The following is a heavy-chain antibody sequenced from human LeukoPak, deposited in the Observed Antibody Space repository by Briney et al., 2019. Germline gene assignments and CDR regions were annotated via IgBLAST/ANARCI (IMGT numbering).Heavy chain of an antibody. D-gene: IGHD3-22*01. V-gene: IGHV4-31*03. CDR1: GGSISSGGYY. Sequence: PSETLSLTCTVSGGSISSGGYYWSWIRQHPGKGLEWIGYIYYSGSTYYNPSLKSRVTISVDTSKNQFSLKLSSVTAADTAVYYCARLPRDSSGYYYVAPWGQGTLVTVSS. CDR3: ARLPRDSSGYYYVAP. J-gene: IGHJ5*02. CDR2: IYYSGST.